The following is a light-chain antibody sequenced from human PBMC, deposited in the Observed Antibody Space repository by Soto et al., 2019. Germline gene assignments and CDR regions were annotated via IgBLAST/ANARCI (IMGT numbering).Light chain of an antibody. CDR1: QSVLYSSNNKNF. CDR3: QQYYSFPLT. V-gene: IGKV4-1*01. CDR2: WAS. J-gene: IGKJ4*01. Sequence: DIVMTQSPDSLAVSLGERATINCKSSQSVLYSSNNKNFLAWYQQRPGQPPKLLIYWASNRESGVPGRFSGSXXXTDFTLTISSLQAEDVAVYYCQQYYSFPLTFGGGTKVEIK.